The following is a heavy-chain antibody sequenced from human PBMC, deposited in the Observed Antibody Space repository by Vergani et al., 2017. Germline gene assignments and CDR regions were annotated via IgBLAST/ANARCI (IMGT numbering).Heavy chain of an antibody. Sequence: QVQLVQSGAEVKKPGSSVKVSCKASGGTFSTSAITWVRQAPGQGLEWVGRLDPHTGDTKYAEKFQGRAILTRDRSISTAYMELISLISDDTAVYYCARNRGRGGSYSVSWFDPWGQGTQVTVAS. D-gene: IGHD3-10*01. CDR1: GGTFSTSA. CDR3: ARNRGRGGSYSVSWFDP. J-gene: IGHJ5*02. V-gene: IGHV1-2*02. CDR2: LDPHTGDT.